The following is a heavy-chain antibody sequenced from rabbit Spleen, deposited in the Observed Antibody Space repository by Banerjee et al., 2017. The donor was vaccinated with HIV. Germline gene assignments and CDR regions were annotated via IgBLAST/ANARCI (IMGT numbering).Heavy chain of an antibody. V-gene: IGHV1S45*01. D-gene: IGHD2-1*01. CDR3: ARLRYDGVGGNL. J-gene: IGHJ4*01. CDR1: GFSFSTSDY. Sequence: QEQLVESGGGLVKPEGSLKLSCTASGFSFSTSDYMCWVRQAPGKGLEWISCIAGSSSGFTYSATWAKGRFTCSKTSSTTVTLQMTSLTAADTATYFCARLRYDGVGGNLWGQGTLVTVS. CDR2: IAGSSSGFT.